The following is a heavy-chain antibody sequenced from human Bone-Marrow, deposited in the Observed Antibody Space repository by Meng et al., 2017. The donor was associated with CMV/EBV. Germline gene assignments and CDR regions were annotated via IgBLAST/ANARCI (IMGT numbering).Heavy chain of an antibody. CDR3: ARDGYTTGWYYINY. D-gene: IGHD6-19*01. CDR2: ISSRGSRT. Sequence: ASGFTCSDSYMTWIRQAPGKGLEWIAYISSRGSRTNYADSVKGRFTISRDNAKDSLYLQMNSLRAEDTAVYFCARDGYTTGWYYINYWGQGTLVTVSS. J-gene: IGHJ4*02. CDR1: GFTCSDSY. V-gene: IGHV3-11*06.